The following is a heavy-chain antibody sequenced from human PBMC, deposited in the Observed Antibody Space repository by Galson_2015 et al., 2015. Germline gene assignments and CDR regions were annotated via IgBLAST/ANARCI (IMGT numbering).Heavy chain of an antibody. D-gene: IGHD2-2*01. CDR2: TYYRSKWYN. J-gene: IGHJ3*01. CDR1: GDSVSSNSAA. V-gene: IGHV6-1*01. CDR3: ARNWDSSTLLGNAFDV. Sequence: CAISGDSVSSNSAAWNWIRQSPSRGLEGLGRTYYRSKWYNDYAVSVKSRITITPDTSKNQFSLRLTSVTAADTALYFCARNWDSSTLLGNAFDVWGQGTMVTVTS.